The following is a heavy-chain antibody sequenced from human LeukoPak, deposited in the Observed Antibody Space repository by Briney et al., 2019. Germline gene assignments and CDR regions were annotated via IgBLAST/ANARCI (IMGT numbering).Heavy chain of an antibody. Sequence: PSETLSLTCTVSGGSITSYYWSWIRQPPGKGLEWIGYIYYSGSTNYNPSLKSRVTISVDTSKTQFSLKLSSVTAADTAVYYCALESRGAFDIWGQGTMVTVSS. CDR1: GGSITSYY. D-gene: IGHD3-3*01. CDR2: IYYSGST. J-gene: IGHJ3*02. V-gene: IGHV4-59*01. CDR3: ALESRGAFDI.